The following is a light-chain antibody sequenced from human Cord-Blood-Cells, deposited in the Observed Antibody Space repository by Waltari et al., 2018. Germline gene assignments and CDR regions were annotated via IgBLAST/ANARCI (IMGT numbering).Light chain of an antibody. Sequence: AIQMTKSTSSLSASVGDRDTITCRASQGIRNDLGWYQQKPGKAPKLLIYAASSLQSGVPSRFSGSGSGTDFTLTISSLQPEDFATYYCLQDYNYPYTFGQGTKLEIK. CDR2: AAS. CDR3: LQDYNYPYT. J-gene: IGKJ2*01. V-gene: IGKV1-6*01. CDR1: QGIRND.